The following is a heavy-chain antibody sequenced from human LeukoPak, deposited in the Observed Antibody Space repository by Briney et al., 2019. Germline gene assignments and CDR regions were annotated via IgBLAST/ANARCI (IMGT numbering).Heavy chain of an antibody. J-gene: IGHJ4*02. CDR1: GYTLSELS. Sequence: ASVKVSCKVSGYTLSELSMHWVRQSPGKGLEWMGGFDVAETDTIYAQKFQGRVTMTEDTSTDTVYMELNSLSSEDTAVYYCSSSGVEEWQGLHFWGQGTLVTVSS. V-gene: IGHV1-24*01. D-gene: IGHD3-3*01. CDR2: FDVAETDT. CDR3: SSSGVEEWQGLHF.